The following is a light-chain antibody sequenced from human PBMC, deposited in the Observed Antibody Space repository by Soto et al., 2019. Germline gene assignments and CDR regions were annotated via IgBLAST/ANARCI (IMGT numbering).Light chain of an antibody. Sequence: DIQMTQSPPTLSTSVGDRVTITCLACQIISSWLAWYQQKPGKAPKLLIYDASSLESGVPSRFSGSGSGTEFTLTISSLQPDDFATYYCQQYNSYSPSITVGQGGRLAI. CDR1: QIISSW. CDR3: QQYNSYSPSIT. V-gene: IGKV1-5*01. J-gene: IGKJ5*01. CDR2: DAS.